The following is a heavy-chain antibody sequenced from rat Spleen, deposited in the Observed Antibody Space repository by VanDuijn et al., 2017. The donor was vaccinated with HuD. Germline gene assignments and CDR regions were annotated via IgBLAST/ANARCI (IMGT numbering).Heavy chain of an antibody. V-gene: IGHV2-34*01. CDR3: ARDYGQGWVLDA. J-gene: IGHJ4*01. Sequence: QVQLKESGPGLVQPSETLSLTCTVSGFSLTSYSVTWVRQPSGKGPEWMGRMWYDGDTAYNSTLKSRLSISRDTSKNQVFLTMNSLQTDDTGTYYCARDYGQGWVLDAWGQGASVTVSS. D-gene: IGHD1-7*01. CDR1: GFSLTSYS. CDR2: MWYDGDT.